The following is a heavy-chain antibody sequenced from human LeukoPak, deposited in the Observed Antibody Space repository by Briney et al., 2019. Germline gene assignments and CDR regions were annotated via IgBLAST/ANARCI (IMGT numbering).Heavy chain of an antibody. CDR2: IKQDGSEK. Sequence: PGGSLRLSCAASGFTFSSYWMSWVRQAPGKGLEWVANIKQDGSEKYYVDSVKGRFTISRDNAKNSLYLQMNTLRAEDTAVYYCARESPSNYDFWSGYYSAFDIWGQGTMVTVSS. J-gene: IGHJ3*02. CDR3: ARESPSNYDFWSGYYSAFDI. D-gene: IGHD3-3*01. CDR1: GFTFSSYW. V-gene: IGHV3-7*03.